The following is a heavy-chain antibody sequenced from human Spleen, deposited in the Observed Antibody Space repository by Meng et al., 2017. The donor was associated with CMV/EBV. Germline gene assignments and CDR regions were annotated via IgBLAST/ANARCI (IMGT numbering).Heavy chain of an antibody. D-gene: IGHD2-21*01. V-gene: IGHV3-48*03. CDR1: GFTFNNYE. CDR3: AGLLGLNTKESILYDY. J-gene: IGHJ4*02. Sequence: GGSLRLSCAASGFTFNNYEMNWVRQAPGQGLEWVSYISSSGSTTYYADSVKGRFTISRDNAKNSLYLQMNSLRAEDTAVYYCAGLLGLNTKESILYDYWGQGALVTVSS. CDR2: ISSSGSTT.